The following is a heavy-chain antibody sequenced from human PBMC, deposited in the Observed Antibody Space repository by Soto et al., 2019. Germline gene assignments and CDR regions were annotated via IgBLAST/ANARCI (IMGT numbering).Heavy chain of an antibody. Sequence: SETLSLTCTVSGASVSTGAYYWGWVRQRPGRGLEWIGYVYESGYTYYNMSLKSRLTISLDRSNNQFSLGLTSVTAADTAVYYCVRALRHTAMVYRWFDPWGQGTLVTVS. CDR3: VRALRHTAMVYRWFDP. CDR2: VYESGYT. CDR1: GASVSTGAYY. J-gene: IGHJ5*02. D-gene: IGHD5-18*01. V-gene: IGHV4-31*03.